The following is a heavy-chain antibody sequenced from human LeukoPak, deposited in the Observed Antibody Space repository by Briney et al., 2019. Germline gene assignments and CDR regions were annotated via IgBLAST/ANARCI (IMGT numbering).Heavy chain of an antibody. D-gene: IGHD6-13*01. CDR1: GFNIDDYY. CDR3: ASAIQGIANWFDP. J-gene: IGHJ5*02. V-gene: IGHV3-11*06. Sequence: GGSLRLSCAASGFNIDDYYMSWIRQAPGKGLEWVSSISSSSSYIYYADSVKGRFTISRDNAKNSLYLQMNSLRAEDTAVYYCASAIQGIANWFDPWGQGTLVTVSS. CDR2: ISSSSSYI.